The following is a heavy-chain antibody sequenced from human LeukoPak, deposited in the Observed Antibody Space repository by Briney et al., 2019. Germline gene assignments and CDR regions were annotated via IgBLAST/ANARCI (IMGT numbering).Heavy chain of an antibody. J-gene: IGHJ4*02. D-gene: IGHD1-26*01. CDR2: IYYSGST. Sequence: PSETLSLTCTVSGGSISSGDYYWSWIRQPPGKGLEWIGYIYYSGSTYYNPSLKSRVTISVDTSKNQFSLKLSSVTAADTAVYYCATPGSYYYHFDYWGQGTLVTVSS. CDR1: GGSISSGDYY. V-gene: IGHV4-30-4*01. CDR3: ATPGSYYYHFDY.